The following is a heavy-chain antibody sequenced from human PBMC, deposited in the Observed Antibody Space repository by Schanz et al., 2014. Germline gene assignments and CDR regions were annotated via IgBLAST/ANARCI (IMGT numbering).Heavy chain of an antibody. V-gene: IGHV3-23*01. CDR2: ISPTGSST. CDR3: AKDAAYYDSVMLPDH. D-gene: IGHD3-22*01. J-gene: IGHJ4*02. Sequence: DVQLLESGGGLVQPGESLRLSCAASGFTFTTYAMTWVRQAPGKGLEWVSNISPTGSSTYYADSVKGRFTISRDNSKNTLYLQMNSLRAEDTAIYFCAKDAAYYDSVMLPDHWGQGTLVTVSS. CDR1: GFTFTTYA.